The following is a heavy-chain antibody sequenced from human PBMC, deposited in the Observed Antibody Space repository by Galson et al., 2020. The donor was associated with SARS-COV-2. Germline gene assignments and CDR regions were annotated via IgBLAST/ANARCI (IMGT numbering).Heavy chain of an antibody. V-gene: IGHV3-30*04. CDR3: ARPGSGSYGGYFGY. J-gene: IGHJ4*02. CDR2: ISYDGSNK. CDR1: GFTFSSYA. D-gene: IGHD3-10*01. Sequence: ISCAAPGFTFSSYAMHWVRQAPGKGLEWVAVISYDGSNKYYADSVKGRFTISRDNSKNTLYLQMNSLRAEDTAVYYCARPGSGSYGGYFGYWGQGTLVTVSS.